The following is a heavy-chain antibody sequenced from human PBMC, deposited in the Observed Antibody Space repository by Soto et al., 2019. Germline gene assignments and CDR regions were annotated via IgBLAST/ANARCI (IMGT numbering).Heavy chain of an antibody. CDR3: ARSNYYGSGTYHYGMDV. V-gene: IGHV5-10-1*01. CDR2: IDPSDSYT. Sequence: GESLKISCKGSGYSFTSYWISWVRQMPGKGLEWMGRIDPSDSYTNYSPSFQGHVTISADKSISTAYLQWSSLKASDTAMYYCARSNYYGSGTYHYGMDVWGPWTTVTVS. D-gene: IGHD3-10*01. J-gene: IGHJ6*02. CDR1: GYSFTSYW.